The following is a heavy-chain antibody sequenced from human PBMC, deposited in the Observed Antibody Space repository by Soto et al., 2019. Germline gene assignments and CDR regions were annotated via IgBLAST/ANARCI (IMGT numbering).Heavy chain of an antibody. J-gene: IGHJ6*04. CDR3: ARDRNVAV. D-gene: IGHD1-1*01. CDR1: GFTFDIAG. Sequence: GGSLRLSCAASGFTFDIAGMNWVRQTPGKGLEWLSYISSDSTTMYYADTVKGRFTISRDNAKKSLYLQMGSLRAEDTAVYYCARDRNVAVWGKGTTVTVSS. V-gene: IGHV3-48*01. CDR2: ISSDSTTM.